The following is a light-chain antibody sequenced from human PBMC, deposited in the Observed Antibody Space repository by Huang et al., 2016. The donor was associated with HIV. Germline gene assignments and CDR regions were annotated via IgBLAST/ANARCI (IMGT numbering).Light chain of an antibody. Sequence: IQMTQSPSSLSASVGDRVTITCRASQSIDGYLNWYQQKPGKAPKLLISSASTLYTGVPPRFSGSGSGTDYTLIIDNLQPDDFATYFCQQSYSTLITFGQGSRL. CDR1: QSIDGY. CDR3: QQSYSTLIT. J-gene: IGKJ5*01. V-gene: IGKV1-39*01. CDR2: SAS.